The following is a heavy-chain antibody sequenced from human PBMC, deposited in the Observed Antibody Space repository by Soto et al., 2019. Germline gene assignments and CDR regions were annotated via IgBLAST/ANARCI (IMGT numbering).Heavy chain of an antibody. D-gene: IGHD1-26*01. Sequence: ASVKVSCKASGYTFTSYAMHWVRQAPGQRLEWMGWINAGNGNTKYSQKFQGRFIISRDNAKNTLYLQMNILRTEDTAVYYWVRSYSRTYGCFDPWGQGTLVTVSS. J-gene: IGHJ5*02. CDR2: INAGNGNT. CDR1: GYTFTSYA. CDR3: VRSYSRTYGCFDP. V-gene: IGHV1-3*01.